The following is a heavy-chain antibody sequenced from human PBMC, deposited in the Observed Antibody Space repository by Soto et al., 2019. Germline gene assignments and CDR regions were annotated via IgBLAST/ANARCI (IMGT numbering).Heavy chain of an antibody. CDR2: ISSSGSTI. D-gene: IGHD6-13*01. CDR1: GFTFSSYE. CDR3: ARDQLVLYYYYGMDV. J-gene: IGHJ6*02. V-gene: IGHV3-48*03. Sequence: LRLSCAASGFTFSSYEMNWVRQAPGKGLEWVSYISSSGSTIYYADSVKGRFTISRDNAKNSLYLQMNSLRAEDTAVYYCARDQLVLYYYYGMDVWGQGTTVTVSS.